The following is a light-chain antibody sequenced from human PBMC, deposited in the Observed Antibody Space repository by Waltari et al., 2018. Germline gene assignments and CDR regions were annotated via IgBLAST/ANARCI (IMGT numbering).Light chain of an antibody. CDR1: QRIGDW. Sequence: DIQLTQSPTTLSASIGDRVTITCRASQRIGDWLAWYQQKPGKAPKLLVQRAATLENGVPSRFSGRESGTEFTLTFNNLQPDDFATYFCHQYLSSSTFGAGTTVDFK. V-gene: IGKV1-5*03. J-gene: IGKJ3*01. CDR3: HQYLSSST. CDR2: RAA.